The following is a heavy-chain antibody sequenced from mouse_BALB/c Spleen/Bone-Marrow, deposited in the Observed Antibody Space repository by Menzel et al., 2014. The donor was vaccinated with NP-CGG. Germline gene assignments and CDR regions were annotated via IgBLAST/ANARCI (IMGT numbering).Heavy chain of an antibody. CDR2: INPSNGRT. CDR3: ARTYFDF. CDR1: GYTFTSYW. V-gene: IGHV1S81*02. Sequence: VQLHQSGAELVKPGASVQLSCKASGYTFTSYWMHWVKQRPGQGLEWIGEINPSNGRTNYNEKFKSKATLTVDKSSSTAYMQLSSLTSEDSAVYYGARTYFDFWGQGTTLTVSS. J-gene: IGHJ2*01.